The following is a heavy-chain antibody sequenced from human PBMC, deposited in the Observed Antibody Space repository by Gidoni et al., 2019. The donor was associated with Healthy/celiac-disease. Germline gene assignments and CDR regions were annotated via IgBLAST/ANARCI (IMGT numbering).Heavy chain of an antibody. J-gene: IGHJ4*02. Sequence: EVQLVESGGGLVKPGGSLRLSCAASGFTFSSYSMNWVRQAPGKGLEWVSSISSSSSYIYYADSVKGRFTISRDNAKNSLYLQMNSLRAEDTAVYYCASEYDYVWGSYRSGVDYWGQGTLVTVSS. V-gene: IGHV3-21*01. CDR1: GFTFSSYS. D-gene: IGHD3-16*02. CDR2: ISSSSSYI. CDR3: ASEYDYVWGSYRSGVDY.